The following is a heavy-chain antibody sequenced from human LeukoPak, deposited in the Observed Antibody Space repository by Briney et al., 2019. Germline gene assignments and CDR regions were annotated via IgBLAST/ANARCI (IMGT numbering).Heavy chain of an antibody. CDR3: ASRYCSSTSCYETLAAFDI. Sequence: PSETLSLTCTVSGGSISSSSYYWGWIRQPPGKGLEWIGSIYYSGSTYYNPSLKSRVTISVDTSKNQFSPKLSSVTAADTAVYYCASRYCSSTSCYETLAAFDIWGQGTMVAVSS. V-gene: IGHV4-39*07. CDR2: IYYSGST. D-gene: IGHD2-2*01. J-gene: IGHJ3*02. CDR1: GGSISSSSYY.